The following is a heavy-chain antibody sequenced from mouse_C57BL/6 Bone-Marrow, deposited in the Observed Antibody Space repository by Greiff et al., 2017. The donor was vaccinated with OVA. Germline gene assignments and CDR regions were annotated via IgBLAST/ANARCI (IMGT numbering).Heavy chain of an antibody. CDR1: GFNIKDDY. J-gene: IGHJ2*01. D-gene: IGHD2-5*01. CDR2: IDPENGDT. V-gene: IGHV14-4*01. Sequence: EVQLVESGAELVRPGASVKLSCTASGFNIKDDYMHWVKQRPEQGLEWIGWIDPENGDTEYASKFQGKATITADTSSNTAYLQLSSLTSEDTAVYYCTTSDYSNYFWGQGTTLTVSS. CDR3: TTSDYSNYF.